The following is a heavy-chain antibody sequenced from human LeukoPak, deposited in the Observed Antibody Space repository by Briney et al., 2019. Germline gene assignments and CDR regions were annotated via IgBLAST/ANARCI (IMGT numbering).Heavy chain of an antibody. J-gene: IGHJ4*02. CDR3: ARVDCSGGSCYFDY. CDR1: GGSISSYY. D-gene: IGHD2-15*01. CDR2: IHYSGST. Sequence: SETLSLTCTVSGGSISSYYWSWIRQPPGKGLEWIGYIHYSGSTNYNPSLKSRVTISVDTSKNQFSLKLSSVTAADTAVYYCARVDCSGGSCYFDYWGQGTLVTVSS. V-gene: IGHV4-59*08.